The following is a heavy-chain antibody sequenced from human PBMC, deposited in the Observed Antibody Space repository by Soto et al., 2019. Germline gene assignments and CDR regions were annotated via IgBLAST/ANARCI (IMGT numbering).Heavy chain of an antibody. CDR2: TYYRSKWYN. J-gene: IGHJ4*02. Sequence: SQTLSLTCAISGDSVSSNSAAWNWIRQSPSRGLEWLGRTYYRSKWYNDYAVSVKSRITINPDTSKNQFSLQLNSVTPEDTAVYYCARDSWLQLWFQTVPFDYWGQGTLVTVSS. V-gene: IGHV6-1*01. D-gene: IGHD5-18*01. CDR3: ARDSWLQLWFQTVPFDY. CDR1: GDSVSSNSAA.